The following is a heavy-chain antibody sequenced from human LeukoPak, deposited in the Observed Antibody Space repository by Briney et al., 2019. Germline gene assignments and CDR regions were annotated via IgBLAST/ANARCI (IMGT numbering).Heavy chain of an antibody. Sequence: ASAKVSCKASGYTFTSYYMHWVRQAPGQGLEWMGIINPSGGSTSYAQKFQGRVTMTRDTSASTVYMELSSLRSEDTAVYYCARELIAAAGLGYWGQGTLVTVSS. CDR1: GYTFTSYY. V-gene: IGHV1-46*01. D-gene: IGHD6-13*01. CDR2: INPSGGST. J-gene: IGHJ4*02. CDR3: ARELIAAAGLGY.